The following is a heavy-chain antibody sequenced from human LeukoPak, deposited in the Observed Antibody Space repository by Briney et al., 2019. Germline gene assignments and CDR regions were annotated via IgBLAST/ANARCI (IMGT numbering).Heavy chain of an antibody. Sequence: SETLSLTCSVSGGSISGYYWNWNRQPPGKRLEFIGYIYYSGSTNYNPSLKSRVTISVDTSKNQFSLKLSSVTAADTAVYYCARFAQYQRRSSGYYFYMDVWGKGTTVTVSS. CDR2: IYYSGST. J-gene: IGHJ6*03. V-gene: IGHV4-59*01. CDR1: GGSISGYY. D-gene: IGHD2-2*01. CDR3: ARFAQYQRRSSGYYFYMDV.